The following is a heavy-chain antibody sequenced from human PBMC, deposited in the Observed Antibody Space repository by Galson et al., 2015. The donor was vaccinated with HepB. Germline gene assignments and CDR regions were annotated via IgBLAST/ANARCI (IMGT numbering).Heavy chain of an antibody. J-gene: IGHJ4*02. D-gene: IGHD6-13*01. CDR2: ISGSGGST. CDR1: GFTLFTSA. CDR3: AKDPGWQQFEHLDY. V-gene: IGHV3-23*01. Sequence: SLRLSCAASGFTLFTSAMSWVRQAPGKGLEWVSGISGSGGSTYYADSVKGRFTISRDDSRNMMYLQMNSLRAEDTAIYYCAKDPGWQQFEHLDYWGQGTLVTVSS.